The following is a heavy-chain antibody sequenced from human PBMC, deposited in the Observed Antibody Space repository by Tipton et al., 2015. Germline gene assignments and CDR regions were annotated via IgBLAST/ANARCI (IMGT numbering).Heavy chain of an antibody. J-gene: IGHJ6*02. Sequence: TLSLTCTVSGGSISNGAYYWSWIRQYPGKGLEWIGHIHYRGITHYNPSLQSRVTMSVDTSKNHFSLNLTSVTAADTAVYYCARHRNYALWSVDPYEIDVWGQGTTVTVSS. CDR1: GGSISNGAYY. V-gene: IGHV4-31*03. CDR2: IHYRGIT. CDR3: ARHRNYALWSVDPYEIDV. D-gene: IGHD3-3*01.